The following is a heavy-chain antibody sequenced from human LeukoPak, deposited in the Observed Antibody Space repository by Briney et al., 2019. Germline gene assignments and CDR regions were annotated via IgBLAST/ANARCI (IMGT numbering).Heavy chain of an antibody. D-gene: IGHD3-9*01. CDR2: IIPIFGTA. CDR1: GGTFSSYA. Sequence: ASVKVSCKASGGTFSSYAISWVRQAPGQGLEWMGGIIPIFGTANYAQKFQGRVTITADESTSTAYMELSSLRSEDTAVYYCARANFDWLSNWFDPWGQGTLVTVSS. J-gene: IGHJ5*02. CDR3: ARANFDWLSNWFDP. V-gene: IGHV1-69*13.